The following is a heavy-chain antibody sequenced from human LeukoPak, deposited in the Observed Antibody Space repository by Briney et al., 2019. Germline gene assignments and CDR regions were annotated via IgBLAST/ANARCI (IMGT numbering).Heavy chain of an antibody. CDR3: ARPLDSSNKYFDY. CDR2: ISSSSNYM. V-gene: IGHV3-21*01. D-gene: IGHD6-13*01. Sequence: GGSLRLSCAASGFTFSRNAMNWVRQAPGKGLEWVSFISSSSNYMSYADSVKGRFTISRDNAKNSLYLQMNSLRAEDTTVYYCARPLDSSNKYFDYWGQGTLVTVSA. CDR1: GFTFSRNA. J-gene: IGHJ4*02.